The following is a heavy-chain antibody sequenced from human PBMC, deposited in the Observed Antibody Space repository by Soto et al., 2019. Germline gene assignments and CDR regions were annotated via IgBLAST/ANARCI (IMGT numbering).Heavy chain of an antibody. CDR2: IYYSGST. CDR3: ATSNIAAAGFYYYGMDV. CDR1: GDSISSYY. V-gene: IGHV4-59*01. J-gene: IGHJ6*02. Sequence: QVQLQESGPGLVKPSETLFLTCTVSGDSISSYYWSWIRQPPGKGLEWIGYIYYSGSTNYNPSLTTRVTISVDTSTNQSSLNLSSVTAADTAVYYCATSNIAAAGFYYYGMDVWGRGTTVTDSS. D-gene: IGHD6-13*01.